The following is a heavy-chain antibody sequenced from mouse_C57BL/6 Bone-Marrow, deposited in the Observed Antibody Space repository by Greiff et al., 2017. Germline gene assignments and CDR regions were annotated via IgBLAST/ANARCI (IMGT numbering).Heavy chain of an antibody. Sequence: EVNVVESGGGLVKPGGSLKLSCAASGFTFSDYGMHWVRQAPEKGLEWVAYISSGSSTIYYADTVKGRFTIPRDNAKNTLFLQMTSLRSEDTAMYYCARRTYGSSFFDYWGQGTTLTVSS. D-gene: IGHD1-1*01. CDR3: ARRTYGSSFFDY. V-gene: IGHV5-17*01. CDR2: ISSGSSTI. CDR1: GFTFSDYG. J-gene: IGHJ2*01.